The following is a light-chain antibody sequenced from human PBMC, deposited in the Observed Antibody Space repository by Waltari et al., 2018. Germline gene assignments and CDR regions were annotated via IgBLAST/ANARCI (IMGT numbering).Light chain of an antibody. CDR1: QSIDRW. Sequence: DLQMPQSPSTLSAFVGDRVTISCRASQSIDRWLAWSQQKPGKPPKILIDKASTLQSGVSSRFSGSGSGTEFTLTISSLQPDDFVTYYCQQYSAYPWTFGQGTKV. CDR2: KAS. J-gene: IGKJ1*01. V-gene: IGKV1-5*03. CDR3: QQYSAYPWT.